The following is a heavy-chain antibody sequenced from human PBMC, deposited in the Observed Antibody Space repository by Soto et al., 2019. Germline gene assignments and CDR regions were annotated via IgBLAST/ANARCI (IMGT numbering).Heavy chain of an antibody. V-gene: IGHV1-8*01. J-gene: IGHJ4*02. D-gene: IGHD2-15*01. CDR2: MNPNSGNT. Sequence: ASVKVSCKASGYTFTSYDINWVRQATGQGLEWMGWMNPNSGNTGYAQKFQGRVTMTRNTSISTAYMELSSLRSEDTAVYYCARGLGYCSGGSCYYFDYWGQGTLVTVSS. CDR3: ARGLGYCSGGSCYYFDY. CDR1: GYTFTSYD.